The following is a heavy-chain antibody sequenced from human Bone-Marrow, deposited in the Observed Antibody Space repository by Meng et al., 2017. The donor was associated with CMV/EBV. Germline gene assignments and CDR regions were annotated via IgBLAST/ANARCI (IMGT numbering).Heavy chain of an antibody. J-gene: IGHJ6*02. CDR1: GCTFTSYD. Sequence: ASVKVSCKASGCTFTSYDINWVRQATGQGLEWMGWMNPNSGNTGYAQKFQGRVTITRNTSISTAYMELSSLRSEDTAVYYCARGAGSSGYYYVWGGDYYYGMDVWGQGTTVTVSS. D-gene: IGHD3-22*01. V-gene: IGHV1-8*03. CDR3: ARGAGSSGYYYVWGGDYYYGMDV. CDR2: MNPNSGNT.